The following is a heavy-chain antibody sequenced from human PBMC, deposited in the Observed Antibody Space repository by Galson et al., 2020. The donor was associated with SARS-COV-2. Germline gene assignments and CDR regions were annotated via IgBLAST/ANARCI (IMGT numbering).Heavy chain of an antibody. CDR3: ARAEMYYDYVWRIWRYYAFDI. Sequence: TGGSLRLSCAASGFTFSSYGMHWVRQAPGKGLEWVAVIWYGGSNKYYADSVKGRFTISRDNAKNTLYLQMNSLRAEDTAVYYCARAEMYYDYVWRIWRYYAFDIWGQGTMVTVSS. CDR2: IWYGGSNK. CDR1: GFTFSSYG. V-gene: IGHV3-33*01. D-gene: IGHD3-16*02. J-gene: IGHJ3*02.